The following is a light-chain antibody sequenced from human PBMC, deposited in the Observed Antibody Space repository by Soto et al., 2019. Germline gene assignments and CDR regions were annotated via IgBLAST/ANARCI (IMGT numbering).Light chain of an antibody. CDR2: GSS. J-gene: IGKJ2*01. V-gene: IGKV3-20*01. CDR3: QQYGSSPPYT. CDR1: QSVSNND. Sequence: EVVLTQSPGTLSLSPGEIATLSCRASQSVSNNDFAWYQQKPGQAPRLLIFGSSDRATGIPDRFSGSGSGTDFNLPISRLEPEDLAVYSCQQYGSSPPYTFDQGTMLEIK.